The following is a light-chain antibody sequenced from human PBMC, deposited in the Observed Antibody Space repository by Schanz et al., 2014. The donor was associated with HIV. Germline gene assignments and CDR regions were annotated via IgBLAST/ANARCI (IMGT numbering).Light chain of an antibody. CDR1: SSDVGGYKY. CDR2: DVD. Sequence: QSALTQPASVSGSPGQSITISCTGTSSDVGGYKYVSWYQQYPGKAPKLIIFDVDNRPSGVSWRFSASKSGNTASLTISGLQAEDEADYYCSSYAGSTNYVFGTGTKLTVL. J-gene: IGLJ1*01. V-gene: IGLV2-14*01. CDR3: SSYAGSTNYV.